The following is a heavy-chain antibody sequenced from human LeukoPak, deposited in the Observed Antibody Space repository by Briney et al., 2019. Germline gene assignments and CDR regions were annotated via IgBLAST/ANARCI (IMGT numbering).Heavy chain of an antibody. CDR3: ARDKVRLELRPHYYYYYMDA. CDR2: IIPIFGTA. D-gene: IGHD1-7*01. J-gene: IGHJ6*03. Sequence: GASVKVSCKASGGTFSSYAISWVRQAPGQGLEWMGGIIPIFGTANYAQKFQGRVTITADKSTSTAYMELSSLRSEDTAVYYCARDKVRLELRPHYYYYYMDAWGKGTTVTVSS. CDR1: GGTFSSYA. V-gene: IGHV1-69*06.